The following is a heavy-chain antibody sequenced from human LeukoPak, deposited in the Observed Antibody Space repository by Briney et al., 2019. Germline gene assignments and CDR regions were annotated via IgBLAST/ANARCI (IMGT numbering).Heavy chain of an antibody. CDR1: GFTFSSYG. CDR2: RSYDGSNK. Sequence: GGSLRLSCSASGFTFSSYGMHWVRQAPGKGLEWVAVRSYDGSNKYYADSVKGRFTISRDNSKNTLYLQMNSLRAEDTAVYYCARDRESGSYGEYFQHWGQGTLVTVSS. D-gene: IGHD1-26*01. CDR3: ARDRESGSYGEYFQH. V-gene: IGHV3-30*03. J-gene: IGHJ1*01.